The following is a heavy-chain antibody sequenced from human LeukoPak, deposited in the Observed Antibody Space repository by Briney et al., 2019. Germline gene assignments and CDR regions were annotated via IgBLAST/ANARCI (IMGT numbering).Heavy chain of an antibody. D-gene: IGHD2-21*02. V-gene: IGHV3-30-3*01. J-gene: IGHJ4*02. CDR1: GFTFGSYS. CDR3: AKGSRGSCRGAYCYSFDN. CDR2: ILHDGNNQ. Sequence: PGGSLRLSCAASGFTFGSYSMHWVRQAPGKGLEWVALILHDGNNQYYADSVKGRFTISRDNSRNTLYLQMNRLRVEDTAVYYCAKGSRGSCRGAYCYSFDNWGQGAVVTVSS.